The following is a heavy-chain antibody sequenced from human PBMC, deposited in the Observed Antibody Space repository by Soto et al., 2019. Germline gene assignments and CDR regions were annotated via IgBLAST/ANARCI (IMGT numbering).Heavy chain of an antibody. V-gene: IGHV1-8*01. CDR3: ARVPYDFWSGYPTHYFDY. CDR2: MNPNSGNT. CDR1: GYTFTSYD. J-gene: IGHJ4*02. Sequence: ASVKVSCKASGYTFTSYDINWVRQATGQGLEWMGWMNPNSGNTGYAQKFQGRVTMTRNTSISTAYMELSSLRSEDTAVYYCARVPYDFWSGYPTHYFDYWGQGTLVTVSS. D-gene: IGHD3-3*01.